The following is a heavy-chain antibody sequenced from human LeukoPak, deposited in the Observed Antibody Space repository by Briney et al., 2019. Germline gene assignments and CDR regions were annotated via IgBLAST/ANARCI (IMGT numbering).Heavy chain of an antibody. CDR2: IPTSGSTM. J-gene: IGHJ4*02. CDR1: GFTFSSYE. D-gene: IGHD3-10*01. Sequence: PGGSLRLSCAASGFTFSSYEMTWVRQAPGKGLEWVSYIPTSGSTMYYADSVKGRFTVSRDNAQNLLYLQMNSLRAEDTAVYYCARDLRFYYGSGSYSAFDYWGQGTLVTVSS. CDR3: ARDLRFYYGSGSYSAFDY. V-gene: IGHV3-48*03.